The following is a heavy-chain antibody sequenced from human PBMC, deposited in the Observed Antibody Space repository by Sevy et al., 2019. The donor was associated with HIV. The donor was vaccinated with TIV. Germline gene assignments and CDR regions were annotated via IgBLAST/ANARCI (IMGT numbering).Heavy chain of an antibody. CDR1: GFTVSSSY. J-gene: IGHJ5*02. V-gene: IGHV3-53*01. D-gene: IGHD3-3*01. Sequence: GGSLRLSCAASGFTVSSSYMNWVRQPPGKGLEWVSVIYSGGSTYYADSVKGRFTISRDNSKNTLYLQMNNLRTDDTAVDYCARGRGVFGAVAINWFDPWGQGALVTVSS. CDR2: IYSGGST. CDR3: ARGRGVFGAVAINWFDP.